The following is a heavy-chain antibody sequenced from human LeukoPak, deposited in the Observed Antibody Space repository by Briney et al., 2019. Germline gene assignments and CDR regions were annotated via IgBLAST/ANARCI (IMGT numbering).Heavy chain of an antibody. V-gene: IGHV4-34*01. CDR3: ARRPRWSRYSSTSVPATTAYPGAFDI. Sequence: SETLSLTCAVYGGSFSGYYWSWIRQPPGKGLEWIGEINHSGSTNYNPSLKSRVTISVDTSKNQFSLKLSSVTAADTAVYYCARRPRWSRYSSTSVPATTAYPGAFDIWGQGTMVTVSS. D-gene: IGHD2-2*01. CDR1: GGSFSGYY. J-gene: IGHJ3*02. CDR2: INHSGST.